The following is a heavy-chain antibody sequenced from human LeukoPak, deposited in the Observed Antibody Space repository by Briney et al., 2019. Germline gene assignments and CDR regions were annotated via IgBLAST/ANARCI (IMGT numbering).Heavy chain of an antibody. D-gene: IGHD2-15*01. CDR1: GESLNSYY. J-gene: IGHJ4*02. Sequence: SETLSLTCAVYGESLNSYYWSWIRQPPGKGLEWIGEIYESGSTEYNPSLKSRVTISMVPSKQQFSLSLTSVTAANTAVYYCARGAWATRLGSWGLGTPVIVSS. V-gene: IGHV4-34*01. CDR2: IYESGST. CDR3: ARGAWATRLGS.